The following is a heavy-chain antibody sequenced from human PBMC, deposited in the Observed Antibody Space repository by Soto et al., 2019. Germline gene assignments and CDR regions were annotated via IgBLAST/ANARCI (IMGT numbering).Heavy chain of an antibody. CDR3: ARVPGDFWSGYYSWFDP. CDR2: INHSGST. V-gene: IGHV4-34*01. Sequence: SETLSLTCAVYGGSFSGYYWSWIRQPPGKGLEWIGEINHSGSTNYNPSLKSRVTISVDTSKNQFSLKLSSVTAADTAVYYCARVPGDFWSGYYSWFDPWGLGTLVTVSS. CDR1: GGSFSGYY. D-gene: IGHD3-3*01. J-gene: IGHJ5*02.